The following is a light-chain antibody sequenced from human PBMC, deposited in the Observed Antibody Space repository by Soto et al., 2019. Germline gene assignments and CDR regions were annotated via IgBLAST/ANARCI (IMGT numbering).Light chain of an antibody. J-gene: IGLJ3*02. CDR1: SSNIGAGYD. CDR2: GYN. V-gene: IGLV1-40*01. Sequence: QSVLTQPPSVSGAPGQRVTISCTGSSSNIGAGYDAHWYQQFPGTAPKLLISGYNNRPSGVPDRFSASLSATSASLAIAGLQPEDEADYYCQSYDSSLRGWVFGGGTKVTVL. CDR3: QSYDSSLRGWV.